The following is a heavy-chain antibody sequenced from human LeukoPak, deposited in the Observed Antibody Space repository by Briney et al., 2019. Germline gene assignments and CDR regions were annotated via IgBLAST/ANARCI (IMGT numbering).Heavy chain of an antibody. V-gene: IGHV4-34*01. D-gene: IGHD5-18*01. J-gene: IGHJ4*02. CDR1: GGSLSGYY. CDR3: ARDLKPGYSHRGVSDS. CDR2: INHSAST. Sequence: SETLSLTCVVSGGSLSGYYCSWFRQPPGKGLVWIGEINHSASTNYNPSLRSRLTISVDTPKNQISLRLTSVTAADTGVYFCARDLKPGYSHRGVSDSWGQGTLVTVSS.